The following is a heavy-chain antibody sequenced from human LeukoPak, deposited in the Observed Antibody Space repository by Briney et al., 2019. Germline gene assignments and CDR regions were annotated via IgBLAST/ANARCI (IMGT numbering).Heavy chain of an antibody. Sequence: GESLQIPCKTSGYSSTSYWIGWVRQMRGKRLEWMGIIYPGDSDTKYSPSFQGQVTISVDKSITTAYLQWSSLKASDTAMYYCAVTTLSTWGQGTLVTVSS. D-gene: IGHD1-1*01. V-gene: IGHV5-51*01. J-gene: IGHJ5*02. CDR3: AVTTLST. CDR2: IYPGDSDT. CDR1: GYSSTSYW.